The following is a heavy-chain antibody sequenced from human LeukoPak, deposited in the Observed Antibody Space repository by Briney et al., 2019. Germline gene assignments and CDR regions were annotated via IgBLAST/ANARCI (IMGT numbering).Heavy chain of an antibody. CDR1: GYTFTSYG. Sequence: GASVKVSCKASGYTFTSYGISWVRQAPGQGLEWMGWISAYNGNTNYAQKLQGRVTMTTDTSTSTAYTELRSLRSDDTAVYYCARSYCSSSSCDWFDYWGQGTLVTVSS. J-gene: IGHJ4*02. D-gene: IGHD2-15*01. CDR2: ISAYNGNT. V-gene: IGHV1-18*01. CDR3: ARSYCSSSSCDWFDY.